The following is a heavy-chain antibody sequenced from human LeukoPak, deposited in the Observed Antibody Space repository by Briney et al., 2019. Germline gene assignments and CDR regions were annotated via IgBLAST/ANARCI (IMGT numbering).Heavy chain of an antibody. CDR2: IYYSGST. V-gene: IGHV4-59*01. D-gene: IGHD1-26*01. Sequence: SETLSLTCTVSGGSISSYYWSWIRQPPGKGLEWIGYIYYSGSTNYNPSLKSRVTISVDTSKNQFSLKLSSVTAADTAVYYCARNLGAGYYYGMDVWGQGTTVTVS. J-gene: IGHJ6*02. CDR1: GGSISSYY. CDR3: ARNLGAGYYYGMDV.